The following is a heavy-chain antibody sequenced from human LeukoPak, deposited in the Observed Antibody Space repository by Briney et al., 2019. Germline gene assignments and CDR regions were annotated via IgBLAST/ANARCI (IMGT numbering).Heavy chain of an antibody. CDR1: GGSISSSNW. V-gene: IGHV4-4*02. CDR2: IYHSGST. Sequence: SETLSLTCAVSGGSISSSNWWSWVRQPPGKGLEWIGEIYHSGSTNYNPSLKSRVTISVDKSKNQFSLKLSSVTAADTAVYYCARARQQLVQPYNWFDPWGQGTLVTVSS. J-gene: IGHJ5*02. D-gene: IGHD6-13*01. CDR3: ARARQQLVQPYNWFDP.